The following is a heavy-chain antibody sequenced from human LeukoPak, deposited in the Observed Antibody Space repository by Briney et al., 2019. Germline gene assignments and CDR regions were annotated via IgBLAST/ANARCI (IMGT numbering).Heavy chain of an antibody. D-gene: IGHD1-26*01. Sequence: SETLSLTCAVSGGSTSRYYWSWIRQPPGKRLEWIGCIFYSGSTNYNPSLKSRVTISVDTSKNQFSLKLSSVTAADTAVYYCARHSGEYDAFDMWGQGTMVTVSS. CDR1: GGSTSRYY. CDR2: IFYSGST. V-gene: IGHV4-59*08. CDR3: ARHSGEYDAFDM. J-gene: IGHJ3*02.